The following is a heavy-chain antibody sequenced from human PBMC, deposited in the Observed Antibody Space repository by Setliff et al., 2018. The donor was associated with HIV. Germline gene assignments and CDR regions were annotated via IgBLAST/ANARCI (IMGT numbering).Heavy chain of an antibody. CDR3: ARGGRKDLADY. D-gene: IGHD3-16*01. CDR1: GYSVSSGYY. J-gene: IGHJ4*02. V-gene: IGHV4-38-2*01. CDR2: FYHSGST. Sequence: PSETLSLTCAVSGYSVSSGYYWGWIRQPPGKGLEWIGSFYHSGSTFYNPSLKSRVTISLDTSKNQFSLNLSSVTVADSAVFYCARGGRKDLADYWGQGTQVTVSS.